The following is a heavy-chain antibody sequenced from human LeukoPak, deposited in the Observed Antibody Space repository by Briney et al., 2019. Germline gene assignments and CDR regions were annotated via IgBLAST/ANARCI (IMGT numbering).Heavy chain of an antibody. D-gene: IGHD2-2*02. CDR1: GGSISSYY. V-gene: IGHV4-59*08. J-gene: IGHJ6*02. CDR3: ARFRRYCSSTSCYIYYYYGMDV. Sequence: SETLSLTCTVSGGSISSYYWSWIRQPPGKGLEWIGYIYYSGSTNYNPSLKSRVTISVHTSKNQFSLKLSSVTAADTAVYYCARFRRYCSSTSCYIYYYYGMDVWGQGTTVTVSS. CDR2: IYYSGST.